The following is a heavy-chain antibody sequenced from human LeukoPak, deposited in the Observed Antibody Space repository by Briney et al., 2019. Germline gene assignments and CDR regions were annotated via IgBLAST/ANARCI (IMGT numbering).Heavy chain of an antibody. D-gene: IGHD6-13*01. Sequence: AGGSLRPSCAASASTFSSCSMNWVRPHPGNGLEWVSYISSSSSTINYADSVKGQFTIPRDNAKNSLYLQMNSLRAEETAVYSGARDGEIAAGSYYYYYYVDVWGKGTTVTVSS. CDR1: ASTFSSCS. V-gene: IGHV3-48*04. CDR2: ISSSSSTI. J-gene: IGHJ6*03. CDR3: ARDGEIAAGSYYYYYYVDV.